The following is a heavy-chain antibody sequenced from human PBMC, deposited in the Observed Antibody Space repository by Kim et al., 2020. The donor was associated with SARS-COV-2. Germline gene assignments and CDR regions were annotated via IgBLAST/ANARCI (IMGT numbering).Heavy chain of an antibody. CDR2: ISSDGSYK. CDR3: ARPGVVGPTYWFDP. Sequence: GGSLRLSCAASGFTFSAYAMLWVRQAPGKGPEWVVVISSDGSYKFYADSVKGRFTISRDSSKNTLYLQMNSLRAEDTAVYYCARPGVVGPTYWFDPWGQGTLVTVSS. CDR1: GFTFSAYA. D-gene: IGHD1-26*01. J-gene: IGHJ5*02. V-gene: IGHV3-30*14.